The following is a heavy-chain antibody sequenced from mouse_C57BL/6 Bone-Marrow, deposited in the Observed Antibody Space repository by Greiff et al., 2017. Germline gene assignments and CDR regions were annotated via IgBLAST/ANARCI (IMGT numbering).Heavy chain of an antibody. CDR1: GYTFTDYE. Sequence: QVQLQQSGAELVRPGASVTLSCKASGYTFTDYELYWVKQTPVHGLDWIGAIYPETGGTAYNQKFNGQAILTADKSSSAAYMELRSLTCEDSAVYYCTKGFAYWGQGTLVTISA. V-gene: IGHV1-15*01. CDR3: TKGFAY. CDR2: IYPETGGT. J-gene: IGHJ3*01.